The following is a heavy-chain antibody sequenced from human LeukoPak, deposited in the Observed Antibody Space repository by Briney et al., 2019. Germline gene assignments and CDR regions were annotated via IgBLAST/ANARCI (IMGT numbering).Heavy chain of an antibody. CDR1: GGSISSSY. Sequence: SETLSLTCTVSGGSISSSYWSWLRQPAGEGLEWIGRIYTNGGINYNPSLKSRVTISFDKSQNQLSLRLSSVTAADTAVYYCAKTRSSPSWFDPWGQGTLVTVSS. CDR2: IYTNGGI. V-gene: IGHV4-4*07. CDR3: AKTRSSPSWFDP. J-gene: IGHJ5*02.